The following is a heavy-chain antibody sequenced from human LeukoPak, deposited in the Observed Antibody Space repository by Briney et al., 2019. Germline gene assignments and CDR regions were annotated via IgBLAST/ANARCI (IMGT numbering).Heavy chain of an antibody. Sequence: GGSLRLSCAASGFTFSSYSMNWVRQAPGEGLEWVSSISSSSSYIYYADSVKGRFTISRDNAKNSLYLQMNSLRAEDTAVYYCARLGSSSWNYWGQGTLVTVSS. CDR3: ARLGSSSWNY. CDR1: GFTFSSYS. J-gene: IGHJ4*02. V-gene: IGHV3-21*01. D-gene: IGHD6-13*01. CDR2: ISSSSSYI.